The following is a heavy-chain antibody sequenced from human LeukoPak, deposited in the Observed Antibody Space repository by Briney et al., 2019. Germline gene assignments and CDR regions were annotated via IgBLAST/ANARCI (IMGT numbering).Heavy chain of an antibody. V-gene: IGHV3-15*01. CDR1: GFTFSNAW. D-gene: IGHD3-10*01. CDR2: IKSKTDGGTT. Sequence: GGSLRLSCAASGFTFSNAWMSWVRQAPGKGLEWVGRIKSKTDGGTTDYAAPVKGRFTISRDDSKNTLYLQMNSLKTEDTAVYYCTADLGLWFGEFIWGRGTLVTVSS. J-gene: IGHJ4*02. CDR3: TADLGLWFGEFI.